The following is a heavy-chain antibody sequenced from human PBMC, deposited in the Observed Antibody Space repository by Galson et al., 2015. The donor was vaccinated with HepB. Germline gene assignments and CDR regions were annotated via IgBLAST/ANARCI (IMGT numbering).Heavy chain of an antibody. CDR2: IYSGGRT. CDR3: ARGDRAIRYFDSYYFDY. Sequence: SLRLSCAASGFTVSSNYMSWVRQAPGKGLEWVSLIYSGGRTYYADSVKGRFTISRDNSKNTLYLQMNSLRAEDTAVYYCARGDRAIRYFDSYYFDYWGQGTLVTVSS. V-gene: IGHV3-53*01. D-gene: IGHD3-9*01. CDR1: GFTVSSNY. J-gene: IGHJ4*02.